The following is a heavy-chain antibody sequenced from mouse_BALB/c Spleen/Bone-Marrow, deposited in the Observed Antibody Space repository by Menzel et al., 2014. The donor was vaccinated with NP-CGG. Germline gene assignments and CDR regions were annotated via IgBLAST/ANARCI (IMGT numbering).Heavy chain of an antibody. J-gene: IGHJ3*01. D-gene: IGHD2-14*01. CDR1: GYTFTNYV. Sequence: EVQLAEGGPELVKPGASVKMSCKASGYTFTNYVMHWVKQKPGQGLEWIGYINPYNDGTQYNEKFKGKATLTSDKSSSTAYMELSSLTSEDSAVYYCARGDYRYDLAGIAHRAQATLVSVSA. CDR2: INPYNDGT. V-gene: IGHV1-14*01. CDR3: ARGDYRYDLAGIAH.